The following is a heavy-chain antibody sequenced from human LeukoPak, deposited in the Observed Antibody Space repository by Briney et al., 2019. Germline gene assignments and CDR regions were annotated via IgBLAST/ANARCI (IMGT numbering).Heavy chain of an antibody. Sequence: GGSLRLSCAASGFTFSSYAMHWVRQAPGKGLEYVSTISSNGGSTYYANSVKGRFTISRDNSKNTLYLQMGSLRAEDMAVYYCARDKVPAASGEYYYGMDVWGQGTTVTVSS. CDR2: ISSNGGST. CDR3: ARDKVPAASGEYYYGMDV. J-gene: IGHJ6*02. V-gene: IGHV3-64*01. D-gene: IGHD2-2*01. CDR1: GFTFSSYA.